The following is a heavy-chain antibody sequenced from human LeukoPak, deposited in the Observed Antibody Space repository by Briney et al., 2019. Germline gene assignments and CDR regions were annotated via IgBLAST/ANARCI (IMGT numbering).Heavy chain of an antibody. CDR3: ARGSDSSSWETYFDY. V-gene: IGHV1-69*13. Sequence: ASVKVSCKASGGTFSSYAISWVRQAPGQGLEWMGGIIPIFGTANYAQKFQGRVTITADESTSTAYMELSSLRSGDTAVYYCARGSDSSSWETYFDYWGQGTLVTVSS. CDR1: GGTFSSYA. CDR2: IIPIFGTA. J-gene: IGHJ4*02. D-gene: IGHD6-13*01.